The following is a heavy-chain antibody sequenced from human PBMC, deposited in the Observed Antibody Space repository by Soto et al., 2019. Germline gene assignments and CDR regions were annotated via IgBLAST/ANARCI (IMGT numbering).Heavy chain of an antibody. Sequence: PGGSLRLSCAASGFTFSSYEMNWVRQAPGKGLEWVSYISSSGTNIYYADSVKGRFTASRDNAKSSLYLQMESLRADDAATYYCARDRPVQYSDSSGYFDYWGQGALVTVSS. J-gene: IGHJ4*02. CDR1: GFTFSSYE. D-gene: IGHD3-22*01. CDR2: ISSSGTNI. V-gene: IGHV3-48*03. CDR3: ARDRPVQYSDSSGYFDY.